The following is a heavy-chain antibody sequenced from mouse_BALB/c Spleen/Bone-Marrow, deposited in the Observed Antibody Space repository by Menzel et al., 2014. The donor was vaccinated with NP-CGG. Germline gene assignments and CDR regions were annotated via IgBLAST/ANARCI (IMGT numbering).Heavy chain of an antibody. CDR1: GYSITSGYS. Sequence: EVKLLESGPDLVKPSQSLSLTCTVTGYSITSGYSCHWIRQFPGNKLEWMGYIHHSGSTNYNPSLRSRISITRDTSKNQFFLHLNSVTTEDTATYYCTSYGNYWYFDVLGAGTTVTVSS. V-gene: IGHV3-1*02. J-gene: IGHJ1*01. CDR3: TSYGNYWYFDV. D-gene: IGHD2-1*01. CDR2: IHHSGST.